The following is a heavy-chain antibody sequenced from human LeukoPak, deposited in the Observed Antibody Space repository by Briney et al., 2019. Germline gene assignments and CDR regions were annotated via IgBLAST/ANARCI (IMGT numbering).Heavy chain of an antibody. D-gene: IGHD3-22*01. CDR3: ARSYYYDSSGLKFDP. Sequence: SETLSLTCAVYGGSFSGYYWSWIRQPPGKGLEWIGEINHSGSTNYNPSLKSRVTISVDTSKNQFSLKLSSVTAADTAVYYCARSYYYDSSGLKFDPWGQGTLVTVSS. J-gene: IGHJ5*02. CDR2: INHSGST. CDR1: GGSFSGYY. V-gene: IGHV4-34*01.